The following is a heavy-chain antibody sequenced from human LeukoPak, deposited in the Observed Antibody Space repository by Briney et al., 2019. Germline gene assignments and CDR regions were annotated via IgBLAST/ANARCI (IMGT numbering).Heavy chain of an antibody. CDR2: ISSSGSTI. D-gene: IGHD2-15*01. CDR1: GFTFSSYA. CDR3: ARALTRYCSGGSCYLIGH. Sequence: GGSLRLSCAASGFTFSSYAMSWVRQAPGKGLEWVSYISSSGSTIYYADSVKGRFTISRDNAKNSLYLQMNSLRAEDTAVYYCARALTRYCSGGSCYLIGHWGQGTLVTVSS. V-gene: IGHV3-48*04. J-gene: IGHJ1*01.